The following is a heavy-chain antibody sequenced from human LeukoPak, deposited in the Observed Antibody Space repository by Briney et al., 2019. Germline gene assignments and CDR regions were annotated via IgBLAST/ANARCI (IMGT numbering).Heavy chain of an antibody. CDR3: ARARSSAWYTQPVRY. CDR2: INPNSGGT. Sequence: ASVKDSCKASGYTFTGYYMHWVRQAPGQGLEWMGWINPNSGGTNYAQKFQGRVTMTRDTSISTAYMALSSLKSDDTAVYYCARARSSAWYTQPVRYWGQGTLVTVSS. CDR1: GYTFTGYY. J-gene: IGHJ4*02. D-gene: IGHD6-19*01. V-gene: IGHV1-2*02.